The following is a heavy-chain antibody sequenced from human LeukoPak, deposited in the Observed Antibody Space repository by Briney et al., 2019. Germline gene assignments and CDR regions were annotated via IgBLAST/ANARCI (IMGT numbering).Heavy chain of an antibody. CDR1: GFTFSRYW. J-gene: IGHJ4*02. V-gene: IGHV3-7*01. CDR2: IKQDGSEK. D-gene: IGHD6-19*01. CDR3: AGGSGWLIEVY. Sequence: GVALRHSCAASGFTFSRYWLSWVRQAPGKGLEWVANIKQDGSEKEHVDSVKGRFTISRDNAKNSLYLQLNSLRVEDTAVYYCAGGSGWLIEVYWGQGTLVTVSS.